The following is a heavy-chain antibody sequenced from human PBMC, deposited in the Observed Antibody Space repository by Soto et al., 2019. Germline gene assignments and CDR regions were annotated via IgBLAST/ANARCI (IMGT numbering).Heavy chain of an antibody. CDR1: RVAFSKFI. Sequence: ASVKVSCKASRVAFSKFIVTWVRQAPGLGLEWVGGIIPIFGTANYAQKFQGRVTITADESTSIVFMEMSSLRFEDTAVYYCARSRAAAPPRVGMDVWGQGTTVTVSS. D-gene: IGHD6-13*01. V-gene: IGHV1-69*13. J-gene: IGHJ6*02. CDR2: IIPIFGTA. CDR3: ARSRAAAPPRVGMDV.